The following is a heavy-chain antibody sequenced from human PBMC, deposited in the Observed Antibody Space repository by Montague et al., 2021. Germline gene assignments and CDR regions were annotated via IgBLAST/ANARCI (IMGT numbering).Heavy chain of an antibody. Sequence: PALVKPTQTLTLTCTFPGFSLATSGVGVAWLRQPPGKALEWLALIFWDDDKRYSPSLKSRLTITKDTTKNQVVLTLTNMDPVDTATYFCAPKIAAHKAHDGFSVWGQGTVVTVSA. CDR3: APKIAAHKAHDGFSV. CDR2: IFWDDDK. J-gene: IGHJ3*01. CDR1: GFSLATSGVG. V-gene: IGHV2-5*02. D-gene: IGHD6-13*01.